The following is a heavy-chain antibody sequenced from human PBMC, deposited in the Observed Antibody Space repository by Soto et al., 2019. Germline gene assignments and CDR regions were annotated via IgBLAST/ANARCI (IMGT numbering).Heavy chain of an antibody. D-gene: IGHD2-15*01. CDR3: SGGNTYWYFDL. V-gene: IGHV3-21*01. CDR2: ISSNGGYI. CDR1: GFTFSYYY. Sequence: GGSLRLSCAASGFTFSYYYMSGVRQAPGKGLEWVSSISSNGGYIHYADSVKGRFTISSDNAKNSQYLQMNSLRADDTAVYYCSGGNTYWYFDLWGRGTLVTVSS. J-gene: IGHJ2*01.